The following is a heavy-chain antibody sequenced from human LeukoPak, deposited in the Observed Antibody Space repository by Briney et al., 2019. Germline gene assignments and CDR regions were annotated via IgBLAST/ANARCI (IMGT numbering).Heavy chain of an antibody. CDR2: IIPIFGTA. CDR3: ARGNLDLYDYVWRSYPDWFDP. D-gene: IGHD3-16*02. Sequence: SVKVSCKASGGTFSSYAISWVRQAPGQGLEWMGGIIPIFGTANYAQKFQGRVTITADKSTSTAYMELSSLRSEDTAVYYCARGNLDLYDYVWRSYPDWFDPWGQGTLVTVSS. V-gene: IGHV1-69*06. J-gene: IGHJ5*02. CDR1: GGTFSSYA.